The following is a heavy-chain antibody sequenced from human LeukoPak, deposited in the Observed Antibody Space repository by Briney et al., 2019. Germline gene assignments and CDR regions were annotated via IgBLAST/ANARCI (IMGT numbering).Heavy chain of an antibody. CDR2: IWYDGSNK. J-gene: IGHJ4*02. CDR3: AREGDSSSSGCDY. D-gene: IGHD6-6*01. Sequence: GRSLRLSCAASGFTFSSYGMHWVRQAPGKGLEWVAVIWYDGSNKYYADSVKGRFTISRDNSKNALYLQMNSLRAEDTAVYYCAREGDSSSSGCDYWGQGTLVTVSS. V-gene: IGHV3-33*01. CDR1: GFTFSSYG.